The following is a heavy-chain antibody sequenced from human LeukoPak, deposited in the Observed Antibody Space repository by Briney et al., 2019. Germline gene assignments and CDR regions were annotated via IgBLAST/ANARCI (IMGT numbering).Heavy chain of an antibody. V-gene: IGHV3-48*01. D-gene: IGHD3-10*01. J-gene: IGHJ4*02. CDR3: ARGSLWFGELSSTDY. CDR1: GFTFSSYS. Sequence: GGSLRLSCAASGFTFSSYSMNWVRQAPGKGLEWVSYISSSSSSTIYYADSVKGRFTISRDNAKNSLYLQMNSLGAEDTAVYYCARGSLWFGELSSTDYWGQGTLVTVSS. CDR2: ISSSSSSTI.